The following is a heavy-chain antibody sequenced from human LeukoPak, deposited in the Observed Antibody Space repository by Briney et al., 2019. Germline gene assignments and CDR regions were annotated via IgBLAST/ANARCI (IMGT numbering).Heavy chain of an antibody. CDR1: GFTFSSYA. Sequence: RGSLRLSCAASGFTFSSYAMHWVRQAPGKGLEWVAVISYDGSNKYYADSVKGRFTISRDNSKNTLYLQMNSLRAEDTAVYYCAREFEGDNWFDPWGQGTLVTDSS. CDR3: AREFEGDNWFDP. D-gene: IGHD3-10*01. J-gene: IGHJ5*02. CDR2: ISYDGSNK. V-gene: IGHV3-30-3*01.